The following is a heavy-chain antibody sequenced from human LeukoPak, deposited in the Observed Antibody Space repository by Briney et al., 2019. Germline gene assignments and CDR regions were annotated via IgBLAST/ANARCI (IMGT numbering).Heavy chain of an antibody. Sequence: SETLSLTCTVSGGSISSGGYYWSWIRQHPGKGLELVGYIYYSGSTYYNPSLKSRVTISVDTSKNQFSLKLSSVTAADTAVYYCARDLYGSGSYYNDGGWFDPWGQGTLVTVSS. CDR1: GGSISSGGYY. D-gene: IGHD3-10*01. CDR3: ARDLYGSGSYYNDGGWFDP. V-gene: IGHV4-31*03. J-gene: IGHJ5*02. CDR2: IYYSGST.